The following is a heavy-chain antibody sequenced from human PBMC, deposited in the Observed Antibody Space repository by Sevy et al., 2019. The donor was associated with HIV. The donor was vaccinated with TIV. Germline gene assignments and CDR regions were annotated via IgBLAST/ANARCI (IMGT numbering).Heavy chain of an antibody. CDR2: ISYDGSNK. J-gene: IGHJ6*02. V-gene: IGHV3-30*18. CDR3: AKDQGALYYYGMDV. Sequence: GGSLRLSCAAFGFTFSGFGMHWVRQAPGKGLEWVALISYDGSNKYYADSVKGRFTISRDKSKNTLYLQMNSLRGEDTAVYYCAKDQGALYYYGMDVWGQGTTVTVSS. CDR1: GFTFSGFG.